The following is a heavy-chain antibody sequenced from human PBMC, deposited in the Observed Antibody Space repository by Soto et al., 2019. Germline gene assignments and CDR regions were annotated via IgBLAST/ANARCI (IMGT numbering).Heavy chain of an antibody. D-gene: IGHD3-16*01. CDR3: VKDVGYGFILYDF. CDR2: VNGGGDST. J-gene: IGHJ4*02. V-gene: IGHV3-23*01. Sequence: GGSMRLSCTASGFTFSSFGMTWVRQAPGKGLEWVSTVNGGGDSTHYADSVKGRFSIFRDNSKNTVYLQMNSLRAEDSAIYYCVKDVGYGFILYDFWGQGTLVTVSS. CDR1: GFTFSSFG.